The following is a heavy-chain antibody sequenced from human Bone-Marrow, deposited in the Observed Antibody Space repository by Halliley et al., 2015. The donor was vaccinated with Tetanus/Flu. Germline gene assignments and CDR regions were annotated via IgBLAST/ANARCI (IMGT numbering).Heavy chain of an antibody. Sequence: LEWIGYIYYSGTTYSNPSLKSRVVVSVDTSKNQFSLRLTSVTAADTAVYYCARIRSPPGFGDSWGQGILVTVSS. CDR3: ARIRSPPGFGDS. CDR2: IYYSGTT. V-gene: IGHV4-31*02. J-gene: IGHJ4*02. D-gene: IGHD3-16*01.